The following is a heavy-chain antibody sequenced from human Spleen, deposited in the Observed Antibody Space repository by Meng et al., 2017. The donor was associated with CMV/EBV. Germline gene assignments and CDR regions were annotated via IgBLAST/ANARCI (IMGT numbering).Heavy chain of an antibody. V-gene: IGHV3-33*06. Sequence: FTFSSDGMHWVRQAPGKGLEWVAVIWYDGSNKYYADSVKGRFTISRDNSKNTLYLQMNSLRAEDTAVYYCAKGYYDFWSGYWGYFDYWGQGTLVTVSS. CDR2: IWYDGSNK. CDR3: AKGYYDFWSGYWGYFDY. J-gene: IGHJ4*02. CDR1: FTFSSDG. D-gene: IGHD3-3*01.